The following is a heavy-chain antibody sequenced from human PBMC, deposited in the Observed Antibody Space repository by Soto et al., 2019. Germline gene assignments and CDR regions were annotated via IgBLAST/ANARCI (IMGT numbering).Heavy chain of an antibody. CDR2: INPSGGST. CDR3: ARDQARVSLPTAEYCQH. V-gene: IGHV1-46*03. D-gene: IGHD2-15*01. Sequence: QVQLVQSGAEVKKHGASVKVSCKASGYTFTSYYMHWVRHAPGQGLEWMGIINPSGGSTSYAQKSKSRVTMTRDTTTSTVYMEXSXLRSEDTAEYYCARDQARVSLPTAEYCQHWGQGNLVTVSS. CDR1: GYTFTSYY. J-gene: IGHJ1*01.